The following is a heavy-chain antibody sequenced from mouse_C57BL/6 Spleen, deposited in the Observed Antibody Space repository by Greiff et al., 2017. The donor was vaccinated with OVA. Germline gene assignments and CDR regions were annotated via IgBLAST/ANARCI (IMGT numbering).Heavy chain of an antibody. V-gene: IGHV14-4*01. Sequence: DVKLQESGAELVRPGASVKLSCTASGFNIKDDYMHWVKQRPEQGLEWIGWIDPENGDTEYASKFQGKATITADTSSNTAYLQLSSLTSEDTAVYYCTTDDYDGYWGQGTTLTVSS. CDR2: IDPENGDT. J-gene: IGHJ2*01. CDR1: GFNIKDDY. D-gene: IGHD2-4*01. CDR3: TTDDYDGY.